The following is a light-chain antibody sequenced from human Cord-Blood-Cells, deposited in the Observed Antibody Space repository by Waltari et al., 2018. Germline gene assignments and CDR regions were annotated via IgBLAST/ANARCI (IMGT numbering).Light chain of an antibody. CDR2: DAS. J-gene: IGKJ4*01. V-gene: IGKV1-33*01. Sequence: DIQMTQSPSSLSASVGDRVTITCQASQDISNYLNWYQQKPGKAPKLLIYDASNLETGVPSRFIGSGSGTDFTFTISSLQPEDIATYYCQQYDNLPPLTFGGATKVEIK. CDR3: QQYDNLPPLT. CDR1: QDISNY.